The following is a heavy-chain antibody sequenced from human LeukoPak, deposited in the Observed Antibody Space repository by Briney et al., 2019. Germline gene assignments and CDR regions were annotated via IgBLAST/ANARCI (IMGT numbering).Heavy chain of an antibody. J-gene: IGHJ4*02. D-gene: IGHD3-10*01. CDR1: GGSISSYY. CDR3: ARSEYYYGSGSYFFDY. CDR2: IYTGGST. Sequence: SETLSLTCTVSGGSISSYYWSWIRQPAGKGLEWIGRIYTGGSTNYSPSLKSRVTMSVDTSKNQFSLKLSSATAADTAVYYCARSEYYYGSGSYFFDYWGQGTLVTVSS. V-gene: IGHV4-4*07.